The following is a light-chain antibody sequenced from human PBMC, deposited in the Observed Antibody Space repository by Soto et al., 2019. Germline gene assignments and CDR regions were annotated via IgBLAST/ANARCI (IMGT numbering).Light chain of an antibody. J-gene: IGLJ1*01. CDR1: SSDVGAYNY. CDR3: CSYADNTDYF. Sequence: QSVLTQPPSASGSLGQSVTISCTGTSSDVGAYNYVSWYQQHPGKAPKLMIYEVTRRPSGVPDRFSGSKSGNTASLNVSGLQAEDEADYYCCSYADNTDYFFGTGTKLTVL. V-gene: IGLV2-8*01. CDR2: EVT.